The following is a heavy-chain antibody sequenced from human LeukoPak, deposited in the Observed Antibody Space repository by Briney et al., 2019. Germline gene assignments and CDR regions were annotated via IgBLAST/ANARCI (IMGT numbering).Heavy chain of an antibody. D-gene: IGHD6-13*01. CDR2: ISGTGGRT. Sequence: GGSLRLSCAASGFTFSSYAMSWVRQAPGKGLEWVSAISGTGGRTYYADSVKGRFTISRDNSKNTLYLQMNSLRAEDTAVYHCAKEPASRGWFDPWGQGTLVAVSS. CDR3: AKEPASRGWFDP. CDR1: GFTFSSYA. J-gene: IGHJ5*02. V-gene: IGHV3-23*01.